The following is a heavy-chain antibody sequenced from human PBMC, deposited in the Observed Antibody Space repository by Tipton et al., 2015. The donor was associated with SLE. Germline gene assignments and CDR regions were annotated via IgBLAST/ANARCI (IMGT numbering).Heavy chain of an antibody. J-gene: IGHJ2*01. D-gene: IGHD4-17*01. Sequence: TLSLTCTVSGGSISFYSWSWIRQSAGRGLEWIGRIYSSGDRDYNPSLRSRVTMSIDASQNRVSLRLKSVSAADTAVYYCARGSDGEYVRYFDVWGPGTLVTVSS. CDR2: IYSSGDR. CDR1: GGSISFYS. V-gene: IGHV4-4*07. CDR3: ARGSDGEYVRYFDV.